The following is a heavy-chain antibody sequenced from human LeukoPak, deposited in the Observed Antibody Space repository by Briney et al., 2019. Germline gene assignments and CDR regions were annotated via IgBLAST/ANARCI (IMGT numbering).Heavy chain of an antibody. J-gene: IGHJ4*02. D-gene: IGHD6-13*01. CDR3: ARGRSSSWTFDY. CDR2: IYSGGST. CDR1: GFTVSSNY. V-gene: IGHV3-53*04. Sequence: PGGSLRLSCAASGFTVSSNYMSWVRQAPGKGLEWVSVIYSGGSTYYADSVKGRFTISRRNSKNTLYLQMNSLRAEDTAVYYCARGRSSSWTFDYWGQGTLVTVPS.